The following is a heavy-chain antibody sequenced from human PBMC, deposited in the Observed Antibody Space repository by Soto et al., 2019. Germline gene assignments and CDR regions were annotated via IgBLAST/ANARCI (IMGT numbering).Heavy chain of an antibody. Sequence: VGSLRLSCAASGFTFSSYAISWVRQAPGKGLEWVSAISGSGGSTYYADSVKGRFTISRDNSKNTLYLQMNSLRAEDTAVYYCAKPPPRILYSKMDWGQGTLVTVSS. J-gene: IGHJ4*02. CDR2: ISGSGGST. D-gene: IGHD2-15*01. CDR3: AKPPPRILYSKMD. CDR1: GFTFSSYA. V-gene: IGHV3-23*01.